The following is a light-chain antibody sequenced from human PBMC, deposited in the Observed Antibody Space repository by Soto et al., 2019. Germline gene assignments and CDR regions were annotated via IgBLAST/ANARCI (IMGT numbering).Light chain of an antibody. V-gene: IGKV1-5*01. CDR3: QQYNSYPV. J-gene: IGKJ4*02. CDR1: QRIITW. Sequence: GDRVTISCRASQRIITWLAWYQQKPGKAPKLLIFDASSLESGVSSRFSGSGSGTEFTLTISSLQPDDFATYYCQQYNSYPVFGGGTKVEIK. CDR2: DAS.